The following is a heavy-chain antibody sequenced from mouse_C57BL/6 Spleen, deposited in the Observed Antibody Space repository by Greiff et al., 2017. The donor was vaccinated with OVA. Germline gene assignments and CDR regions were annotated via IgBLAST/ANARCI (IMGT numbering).Heavy chain of an antibody. J-gene: IGHJ4*01. CDR3: IYGNFAMDY. CDR2: INPNNGGT. V-gene: IGHV1-22*01. CDR1: GYTFTDYN. D-gene: IGHD2-1*01. Sequence: EVQLQQSGPELVKPGASVKMSCKASGYTFTDYNMHWVKQSHGKSLEWIGYINPNNGGTSYNQKFKGKATLTVNKSSSTAYMELRSLTSEDSAVYYCIYGNFAMDYWGQGTSVTVSS.